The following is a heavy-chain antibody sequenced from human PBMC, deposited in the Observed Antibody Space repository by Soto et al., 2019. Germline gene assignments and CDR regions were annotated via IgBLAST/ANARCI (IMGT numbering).Heavy chain of an antibody. V-gene: IGHV4-31*03. Sequence: QVQLQESGPGLVKPSQTLSLTCTVSGRPVSSGGYYWTWIRQLPGKGLEWIGYIYHIGSPSYNPSLKSRLSMSLHKSQNFFSLQLTSVTAADSAVYYCATTNGAYSYDSVSWGQGTLVTVSS. CDR2: IYHIGSP. D-gene: IGHD3-22*01. CDR3: ATTNGAYSYDSVS. J-gene: IGHJ5*02. CDR1: GRPVSSGGYY.